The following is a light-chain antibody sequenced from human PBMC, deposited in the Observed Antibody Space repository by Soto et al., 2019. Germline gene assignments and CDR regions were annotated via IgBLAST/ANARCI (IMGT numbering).Light chain of an antibody. CDR1: SNY. J-gene: IGLJ1*01. V-gene: IGLV2-11*01. CDR2: DVS. Sequence: SSLTQPRSVSGSPGQSVTISCTGTSNYVSWYQQDPCKAPKLIIYDVSKRPSGVPDRFSGSKSGNTASLTISGLQAEDEADYFNCLFVGSYPSAVLRTGTKGT. CDR3: CLFVGSYPSAV.